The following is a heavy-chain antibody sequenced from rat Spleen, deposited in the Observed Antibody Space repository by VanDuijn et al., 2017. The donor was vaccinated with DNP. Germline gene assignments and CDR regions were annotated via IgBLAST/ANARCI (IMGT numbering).Heavy chain of an antibody. CDR3: ARVGDLHDGGDGDVLDA. J-gene: IGHJ4*01. CDR2: ISPSGGST. V-gene: IGHV5-19*01. Sequence: EVQLVESGGGSVQPGRSLNISCVASGLILSNYGIHWIRQVPTKGLEWVASISPSGGSTYYRDSVKGRFTMSRDKAKNTLYLQMDSLRSEDTATYYCARVGDLHDGGDGDVLDAWGQGTSVTVSS. D-gene: IGHD1-12*02. CDR1: GLILSNYG.